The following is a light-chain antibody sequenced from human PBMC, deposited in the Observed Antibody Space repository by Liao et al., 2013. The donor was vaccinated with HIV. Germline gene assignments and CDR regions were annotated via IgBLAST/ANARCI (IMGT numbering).Light chain of an antibody. Sequence: SYELTQPPSVSVAPGKTAKITCGGNNIGSKGVHWYQQKPGQAPVLVIYYHSDRPSGIPERFSGSNSGNTATLTISRVEAGDEADYYCQVWDSSSDHRVFGGGTKLTVL. CDR3: QVWDSSSDHRV. CDR1: NIGSKG. V-gene: IGLV3-21*04. CDR2: YHS. J-gene: IGLJ3*02.